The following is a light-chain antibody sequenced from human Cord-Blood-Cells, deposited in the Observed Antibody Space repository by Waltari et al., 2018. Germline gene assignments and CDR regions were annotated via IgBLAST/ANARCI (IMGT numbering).Light chain of an antibody. CDR1: SSNIGSNY. J-gene: IGLJ3*02. V-gene: IGLV1-47*01. CDR2: RNK. Sequence: QSVLTQPPSASGTPGQRVTISCSGSSSNIGSNYVYWYQQLPGTAPKLLIYRNKQRPSGLPSRFSGSKSGTSASLAISGLRSEDEADYYCAAWDDSLSGRVFGGGTKLTVL. CDR3: AAWDDSLSGRV.